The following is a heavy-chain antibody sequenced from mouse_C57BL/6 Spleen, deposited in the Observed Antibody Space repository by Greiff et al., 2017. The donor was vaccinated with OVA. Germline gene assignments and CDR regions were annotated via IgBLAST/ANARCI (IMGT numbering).Heavy chain of an antibody. CDR3: ARHGDYAMDY. V-gene: IGHV1-69*01. CDR1: GYTFTSYW. Sequence: QVQLQQPGAELVMPGASVKLSCKASGYTFTSYWMHWVKQRPGQGLEWIGEIDPSDSYPNYNQKFKGKSTLTVDKSSSTAYMQLSSLTSEDSAVYYCARHGDYAMDYWGQGTSVTVSS. J-gene: IGHJ4*01. CDR2: IDPSDSYP.